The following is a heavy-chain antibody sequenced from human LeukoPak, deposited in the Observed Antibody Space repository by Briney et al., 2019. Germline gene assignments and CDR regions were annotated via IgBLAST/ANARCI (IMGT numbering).Heavy chain of an antibody. J-gene: IGHJ4*02. D-gene: IGHD6-13*01. Sequence: SETLSLTCAVYGGSFSGYYWSWIRQPPGKGLEWIGEINHSGSTNYNPSLKSRVTISVDTSKNQFSLKLSSVTAADTAVYYCARGRRQLVRSWGYWGQGALVTVSS. CDR2: INHSGST. CDR1: GGSFSGYY. CDR3: ARGRRQLVRSWGY. V-gene: IGHV4-34*01.